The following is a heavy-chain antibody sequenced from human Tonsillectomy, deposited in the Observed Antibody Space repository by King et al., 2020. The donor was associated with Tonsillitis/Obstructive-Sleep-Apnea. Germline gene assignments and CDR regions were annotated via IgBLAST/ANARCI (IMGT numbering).Heavy chain of an antibody. J-gene: IGHJ3*02. Sequence: QLQESGPGLVKPSETLSLTCTVSGGSISSYYWSWIRQPPGKGLECIEYIYYSGSSNYNPSLKSRVTMSVDTSKNQFSLKLSSVTAADTAVYYCAREGAVMNAFDIWGQGTMVTVSS. V-gene: IGHV4-59*01. D-gene: IGHD2-8*01. CDR1: GGSISSYY. CDR3: AREGAVMNAFDI. CDR2: IYYSGSS.